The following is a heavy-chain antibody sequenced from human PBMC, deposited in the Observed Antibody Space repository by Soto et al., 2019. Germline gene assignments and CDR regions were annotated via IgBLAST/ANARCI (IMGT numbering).Heavy chain of an antibody. Sequence: QVQLVQSGAEVKKRGSSVKVSCKASGGTFSTYGLSWVRQAPGQGLEWLGGIIPIFGTTTYAQKFQGRVTITADESTRTTYMELSSLRAEETAVYYCAREKGFGAAAEFDYWGQGTLLTVSS. CDR3: AREKGFGAAAEFDY. J-gene: IGHJ4*02. V-gene: IGHV1-69*01. CDR1: GGTFSTYG. D-gene: IGHD6-13*01. CDR2: IIPIFGTT.